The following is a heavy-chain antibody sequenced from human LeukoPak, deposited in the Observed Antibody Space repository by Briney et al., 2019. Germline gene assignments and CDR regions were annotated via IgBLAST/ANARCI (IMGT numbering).Heavy chain of an antibody. Sequence: GGSLRLSCAVSGFPFSDYYMTWIRQAPGKGLQWVSYISSSSTYTHYADSVKGRFTISRDNAKNSLYLQMNSLRVEDTAVYFCARVYGGNRGYFDYWGQGALVTVSP. D-gene: IGHD4-23*01. J-gene: IGHJ4*02. V-gene: IGHV3-11*05. CDR1: GFPFSDYY. CDR2: ISSSSTYT. CDR3: ARVYGGNRGYFDY.